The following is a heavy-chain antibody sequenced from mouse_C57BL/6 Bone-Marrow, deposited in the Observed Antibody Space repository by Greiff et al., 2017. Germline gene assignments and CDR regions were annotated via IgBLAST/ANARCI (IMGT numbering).Heavy chain of an antibody. CDR1: GYSFTDYN. CDR2: INPNYGTT. D-gene: IGHD1-1*01. Sequence: EVQLKESGPELVKPGASVKISCKASGYSFTDYNMNWVKQSNGKSLEWIGVINPNYGTTSSNQKFKGKATLTGDQSSSTAYMQLNSLTSEDSAVYYWARHYYGSSYGFAYWGQGTLVTVSA. V-gene: IGHV1-39*01. CDR3: ARHYYGSSYGFAY. J-gene: IGHJ3*01.